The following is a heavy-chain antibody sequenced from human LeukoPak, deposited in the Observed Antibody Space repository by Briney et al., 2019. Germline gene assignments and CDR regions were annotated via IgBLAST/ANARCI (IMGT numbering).Heavy chain of an antibody. J-gene: IGHJ5*02. V-gene: IGHV1-18*01. Sequence: ASVKVSCKASGYTFTSYGISWVRQAPGQGLEWMGWISAYNGNTNYAQKLQGRGTMTTDTSTSTDYMELRSLRSDDTAVYYCARAKVDYYDSSGFPNWFDPWGQGTLVTVSS. CDR1: GYTFTSYG. CDR3: ARAKVDYYDSSGFPNWFDP. CDR2: ISAYNGNT. D-gene: IGHD3-22*01.